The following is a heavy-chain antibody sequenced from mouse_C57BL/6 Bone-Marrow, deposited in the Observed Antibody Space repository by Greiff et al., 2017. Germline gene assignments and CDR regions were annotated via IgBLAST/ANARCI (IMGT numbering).Heavy chain of an antibody. J-gene: IGHJ2*01. CDR2: FHPYNDDT. Sequence: QVQLKESGAELVKPGASVKMSCKASGYTFTTYPIEWMKQNHGKSLEWIGNFHPYNDDTKYNEKFKGKATLTVEKSSSTVYLELSRLTSDSAVYYCARSRSNYSFDYWGQGTTLTVSS. CDR1: GYTFTTYP. V-gene: IGHV1-47*01. CDR3: ARSRSNYSFDY. D-gene: IGHD2-5*01.